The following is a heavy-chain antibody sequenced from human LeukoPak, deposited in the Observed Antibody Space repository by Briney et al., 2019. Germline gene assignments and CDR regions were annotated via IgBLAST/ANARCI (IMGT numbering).Heavy chain of an antibody. CDR2: IIPIFGTA. J-gene: IGHJ6*03. CDR3: ARGGDDFWSGYSVIYYMDV. V-gene: IGHV1-69*06. CDR1: GGTFSSYA. D-gene: IGHD3-3*01. Sequence: SVKVSCKASGGTFSSYAISWVRQAPGQGLEWMGGIIPIFGTANYAQKFQGRVTITADKSTSTAYMELSSLRSEDTAVYYCARGGDDFWSGYSVIYYMDVWGKGTTVTVSS.